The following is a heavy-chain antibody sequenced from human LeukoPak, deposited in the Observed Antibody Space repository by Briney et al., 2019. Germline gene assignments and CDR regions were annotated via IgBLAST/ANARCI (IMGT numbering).Heavy chain of an antibody. CDR3: AHWEPGENWFDP. J-gene: IGHJ5*02. CDR1: GFTFSSYS. D-gene: IGHD1-26*01. Sequence: GGSLRLSRAASGFTFSSYSMNWVRQAPGKGLEWVSVIYSGGSTYYADSVKGRFTISRDNSKNTLYLQMNSLRAEDTAVYYCAHWEPGENWFDPWGQGTLVTVSS. CDR2: IYSGGST. V-gene: IGHV3-53*01.